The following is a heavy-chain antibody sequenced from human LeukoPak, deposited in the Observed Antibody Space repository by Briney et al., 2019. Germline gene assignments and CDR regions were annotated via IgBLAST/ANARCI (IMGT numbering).Heavy chain of an antibody. CDR1: GDSVSSNSAA. CDR2: TYYRSKWYN. Sequence: SQTLSLTCAISGDSVSSNSAAWNWIRQSPSRGLEWQGRTYYRSKWYNDYAVSVKSRITINPDTSKNQFSLQLNSVTPEDTAVYYCAGSGYDADYYYYGMDVWGQGTTVTVSS. CDR3: AGSGYDADYYYYGMDV. V-gene: IGHV6-1*01. J-gene: IGHJ6*02. D-gene: IGHD5-12*01.